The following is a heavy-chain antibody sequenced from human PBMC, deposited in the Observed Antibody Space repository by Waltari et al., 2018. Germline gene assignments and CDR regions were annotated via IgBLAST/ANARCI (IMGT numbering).Heavy chain of an antibody. CDR1: GFTFSTYA. Sequence: EVQLLESGGGLVQPGGSLRLSCAASGFTFSTYAMNWVRQAPGKGLEWVSGINGRGDSTYYADSGKGRFTISRDNSKKTLFLQMNSLRGEDTAVYYCAKGGSSGWYPPGGDYFDYWGQGTLVTVSS. J-gene: IGHJ4*02. CDR2: INGRGDST. CDR3: AKGGSSGWYPPGGDYFDY. D-gene: IGHD6-19*01. V-gene: IGHV3-23*01.